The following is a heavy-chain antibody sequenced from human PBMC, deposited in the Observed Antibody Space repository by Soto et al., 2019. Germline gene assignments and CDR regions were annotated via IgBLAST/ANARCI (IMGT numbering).Heavy chain of an antibody. V-gene: IGHV3-33*01. CDR3: ARDSVADSRYVEAFDI. J-gene: IGHJ3*02. CDR1: GFTFSRYG. Sequence: QVHLVESGGGVVQPGRSLRLSCAASGFTFSRYGMNWVRQAPGKGLEWVSGIGHDGSAKYYADSVKGRLTISRDNSKNTMNVHMNNLRDEATAVYYCARDSVADSRYVEAFDIWGQGTMVTVSS. D-gene: IGHD3-22*01. CDR2: IGHDGSAK.